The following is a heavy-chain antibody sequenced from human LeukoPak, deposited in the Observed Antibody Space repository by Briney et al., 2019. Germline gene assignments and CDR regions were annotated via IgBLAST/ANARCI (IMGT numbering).Heavy chain of an antibody. J-gene: IGHJ4*02. CDR3: AKDRYNSGWYDLGY. V-gene: IGHV3-23*01. CDR2: ITGITGST. D-gene: IGHD6-19*01. Sequence: PGGSLRLSCAASGFTFSSYAMNWVRPAPGKGLEWVSSITGITGSTYYADSVKGRFTISRDNSKNTLYLQMNSLRAEDTAVYYCAKDRYNSGWYDLGYWGQGTLVTVSS. CDR1: GFTFSSYA.